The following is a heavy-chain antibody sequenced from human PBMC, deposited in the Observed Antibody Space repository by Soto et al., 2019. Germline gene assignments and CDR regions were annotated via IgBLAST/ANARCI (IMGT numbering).Heavy chain of an antibody. D-gene: IGHD2-15*01. V-gene: IGHV3-23*01. CDR1: GFTFSSYA. J-gene: IGHJ6*02. CDR2: ISGSGGST. Sequence: GSLRLSCAASGFTFSSYAMSWVRQAPGKGLEWVSAISGSGGSTYYADSVKGRFTISRDNSKNTLYLQMNSLRAEDTAVYYCAKAGYCSGGSCYSARVVYGMDVWGQGTTVTVSS. CDR3: AKAGYCSGGSCYSARVVYGMDV.